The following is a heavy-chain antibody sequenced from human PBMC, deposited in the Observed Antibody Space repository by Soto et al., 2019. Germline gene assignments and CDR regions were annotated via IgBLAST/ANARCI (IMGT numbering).Heavy chain of an antibody. D-gene: IGHD4-4*01. J-gene: IGHJ4*02. CDR1: RYTFISYD. CDR2: MNPKSANT. CDR3: ARSPSWETTVTPYYFDY. Sequence: QVQLVQSGAEVKKPGASVKVSCKASRYTFISYDITWVRQATGQGLEWMGWMNPKSANTGYAQNCQGRVTMTRNTSISTAYMELSSLRSEDTALYYCARSPSWETTVTPYYFDYWGQGTLVTVSS. V-gene: IGHV1-8*01.